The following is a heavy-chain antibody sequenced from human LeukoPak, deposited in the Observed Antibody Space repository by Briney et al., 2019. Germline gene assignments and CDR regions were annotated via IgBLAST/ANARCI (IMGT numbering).Heavy chain of an antibody. CDR3: AKDRCSNGIGCYYYYMDV. D-gene: IGHD2-8*01. CDR2: ISSSGSTI. V-gene: IGHV3-11*04. J-gene: IGHJ6*03. Sequence: GGSLRLSCAASGFTFSDYYMSWIRQAPGKGLEWVSYISSSGSTIYYADSVKGRFRISRDSSKNTLYLQMDSLRADDTAVYFCAKDRCSNGIGCYYYYMDVWGKGTTVTISS. CDR1: GFTFSDYY.